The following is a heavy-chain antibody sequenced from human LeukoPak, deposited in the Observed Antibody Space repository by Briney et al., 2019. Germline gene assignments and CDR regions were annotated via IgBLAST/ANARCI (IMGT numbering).Heavy chain of an antibody. CDR1: GGPISSGGYY. CDR2: IYYSGST. CDR3: ARGARNGYSSSWFPGFEY. D-gene: IGHD6-13*01. Sequence: PSETLSLTCTVSGGPISSGGYYWSWIRQHPGKGLEWIGYIYYSGSTYYNPSLKSRVTISVDTSKNQFSLKLSSVTAADTAVYYCARGARNGYSSSWFPGFEYWGQGTLVTVSS. J-gene: IGHJ4*02. V-gene: IGHV4-31*03.